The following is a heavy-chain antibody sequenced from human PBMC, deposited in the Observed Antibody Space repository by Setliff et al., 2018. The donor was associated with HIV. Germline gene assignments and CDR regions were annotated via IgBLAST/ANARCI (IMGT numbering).Heavy chain of an antibody. D-gene: IGHD3-22*01. CDR2: INHSGDT. V-gene: IGHV4-39*07. CDR3: ARVGDFYDTSGYYSVLDAFDI. Sequence: PSETLSLTCTVSGGSISSSSYYWGWIRQPPQKRLEWIGEINHSGDTNYNPSLKSRVTISADTSKNQFSLKLSSVTAADTAVYYCARVGDFYDTSGYYSVLDAFDIWGQGTMVTVSS. J-gene: IGHJ3*02. CDR1: GGSISSSSYY.